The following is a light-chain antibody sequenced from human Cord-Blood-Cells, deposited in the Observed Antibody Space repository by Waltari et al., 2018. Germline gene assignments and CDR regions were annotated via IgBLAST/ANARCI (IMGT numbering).Light chain of an antibody. CDR2: EVS. J-gene: IGLJ3*02. V-gene: IGLV2-14*01. CDR3: SSYTSSSTLV. CDR1: SSDVGGYNY. Sequence: QSALTQPASVSGSPGQSITISCTGTSSDVGGYNYVSWYQQHPGKAPKPMIYEVSNRASGVSNRFSGSKSGNAASLTISGLQAEDESEYYCSSYTSSSTLVFGGGTKLTVL.